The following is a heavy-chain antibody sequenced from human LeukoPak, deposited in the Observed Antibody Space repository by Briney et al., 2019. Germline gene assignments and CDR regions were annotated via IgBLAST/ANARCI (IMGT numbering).Heavy chain of an antibody. Sequence: PSETLSLTCTVSGGSILDSTYYWAWIRQPPGKGLEWIATIFYTGNTHYNPSLKSRVTMSVDTVKNQFTLNLNSVTAADTAVYYCARQSSGYYYGWFDPWGQGTPVPVSS. CDR1: GGSILDSTYY. CDR3: ARQSSGYYYGWFDP. CDR2: IFYTGNT. D-gene: IGHD3-22*01. J-gene: IGHJ5*02. V-gene: IGHV4-39*01.